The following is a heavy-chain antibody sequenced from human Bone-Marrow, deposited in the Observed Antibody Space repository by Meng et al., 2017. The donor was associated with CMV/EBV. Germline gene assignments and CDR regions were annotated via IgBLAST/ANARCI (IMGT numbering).Heavy chain of an antibody. CDR1: GGSISSYY. CDR2: VNHDGTK. CDR3: ARREIVVVPAAIVIGAFDI. D-gene: IGHD2-2*02. Sequence: SETLSLTCTVSGGSISSYYWSWIRQPPGKGLEWIGEVNHDGTKNYNPSLKSRVSISVDKSKNQFSLKLSSVTAADTAVYYCARREIVVVPAAIVIGAFDIWGQGTMVTVSS. V-gene: IGHV4-34*01. J-gene: IGHJ3*02.